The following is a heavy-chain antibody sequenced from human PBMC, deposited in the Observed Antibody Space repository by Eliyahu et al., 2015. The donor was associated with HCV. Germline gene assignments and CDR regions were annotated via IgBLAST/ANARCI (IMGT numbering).Heavy chain of an antibody. CDR2: IKEDGSEE. J-gene: IGHJ4*02. V-gene: IGHV3-7*01. CDR3: ARDSRISKTARDY. CDR1: GFTFSXXL. Sequence: EVQLVESGGGLVQPGGSLXLSCXAXGFTFSXXLXTWVXQAPGKGLVWVATIKEDGSEEYYVDSVKGRFTISRDTTKNSLSLQMNSLRVEDTAVYYCARDSRISKTARDYWGQGTLVTVSS. D-gene: IGHD6-6*01.